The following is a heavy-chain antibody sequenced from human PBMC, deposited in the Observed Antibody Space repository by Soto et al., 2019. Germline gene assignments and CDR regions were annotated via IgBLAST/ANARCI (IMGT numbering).Heavy chain of an antibody. V-gene: IGHV3-23*01. J-gene: IGHJ1*01. D-gene: IGHD2-21*02. CDR1: GFTFSSYA. CDR3: AKEYCGGDCYSHAEYFQH. CDR2: ISGSGGST. Sequence: GGSLRLSCGASGFTFSSYAMSWVRQAPGKGLEWVSAISGSGGSTYYADSVKGRFTISRDNSKNTLYLQMNSLRAEDTAVYYCAKEYCGGDCYSHAEYFQHWGQGTLVTVSS.